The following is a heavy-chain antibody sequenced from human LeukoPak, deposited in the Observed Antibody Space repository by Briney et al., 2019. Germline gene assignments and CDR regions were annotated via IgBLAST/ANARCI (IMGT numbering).Heavy chain of an antibody. CDR3: ARGGSGWPIDY. CDR2: MNPKSGNT. V-gene: IGHV1-8*01. J-gene: IGHJ4*02. CDR1: GYTFTSFD. Sequence: ASVKVSCKASGYTFTSFDINWVRQAPGQGLEWMGWMNPKSGNTGYAQKFQGRVTRTRNTSISTAYMELSSLRFEDTAVFYCARGGSGWPIDYWGQGTLVTVSS. D-gene: IGHD6-19*01.